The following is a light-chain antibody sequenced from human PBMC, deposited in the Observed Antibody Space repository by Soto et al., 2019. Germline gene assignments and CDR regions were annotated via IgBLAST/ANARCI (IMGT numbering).Light chain of an antibody. J-gene: IGKJ5*01. CDR3: HQYDDWPPIT. V-gene: IGKV3-15*01. CDR1: QSIGSN. Sequence: EIVMTQSPATLSVSPGARATLSCRASQSIGSNVAWYQQRPGQVPRLLIYGASTRATGIPDRFSASGSGTEFTLTITGLQSEDSAIYHCHQYDDWPPITFGQGTRLEIK. CDR2: GAS.